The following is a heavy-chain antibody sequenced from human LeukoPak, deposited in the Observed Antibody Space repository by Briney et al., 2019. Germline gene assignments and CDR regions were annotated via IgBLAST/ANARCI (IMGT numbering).Heavy chain of an antibody. V-gene: IGHV3-23*01. Sequence: GGSLRLSCAAPGFTFSSYAMSWVRQAPGKGLEWVSAISGSGGSTYYADSVKGRFTISRDNSKNTLYLQMNSLRAEDTAVYYCAKEHKQILRYYYDSSGYYWGRGTLVTVSS. CDR1: GFTFSSYA. J-gene: IGHJ4*02. CDR2: ISGSGGST. CDR3: AKEHKQILRYYYDSSGYY. D-gene: IGHD3-22*01.